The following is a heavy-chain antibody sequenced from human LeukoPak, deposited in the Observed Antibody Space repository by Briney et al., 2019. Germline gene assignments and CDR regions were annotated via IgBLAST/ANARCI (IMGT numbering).Heavy chain of an antibody. CDR1: GFTFSSYG. V-gene: IGHV3-30*18. CDR3: AKAPDTAMVDY. CDR2: ISYDGSNK. J-gene: IGHJ4*02. D-gene: IGHD5-18*01. Sequence: GGSLRLSCAASGFTFSSYGMHWVRQAPGKGLEWVAVISYDGSNKYYADSVKGRFTISRDNSKNTLYLQMNSLRAEDTAVYYCAKAPDTAMVDYWGQGTLVTVSS.